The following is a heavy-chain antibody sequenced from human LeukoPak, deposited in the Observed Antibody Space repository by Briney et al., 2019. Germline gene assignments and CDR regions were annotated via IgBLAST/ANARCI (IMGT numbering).Heavy chain of an antibody. CDR2: INPSGGST. CDR3: ARVEHDSSGYSLGIAY. CDR1: GYTFTSYY. J-gene: IGHJ4*02. Sequence: ASVKVSCKASGYTFTSYYMHWVRQAPGQGLEWMGIINPSGGSTSYAQKFQGRVTMTRDTSTSTVYMELSSLRSEDTAVYYCARVEHDSSGYSLGIAYWGQGTLVTVSS. V-gene: IGHV1-46*01. D-gene: IGHD3-22*01.